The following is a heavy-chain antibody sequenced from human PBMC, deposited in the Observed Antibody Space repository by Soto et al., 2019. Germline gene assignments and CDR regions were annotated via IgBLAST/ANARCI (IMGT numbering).Heavy chain of an antibody. CDR3: ARVSSILIMITFGGGFDY. Sequence: QVPLVQSGAEVKKPGASVKVSCKASGYTFTSYGISWVRQAPGQGLEWMGWISAYNGNTNYAQKLQGRVTMTTDTSTSTAYMELRSLRSDDTAVYYCARVSSILIMITFGGGFDYWGQGTLVTVSS. J-gene: IGHJ4*02. CDR1: GYTFTSYG. D-gene: IGHD3-16*01. V-gene: IGHV1-18*01. CDR2: ISAYNGNT.